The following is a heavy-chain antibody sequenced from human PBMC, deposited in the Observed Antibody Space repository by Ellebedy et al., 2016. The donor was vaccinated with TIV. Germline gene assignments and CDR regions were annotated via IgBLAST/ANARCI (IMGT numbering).Heavy chain of an antibody. Sequence: MPSETLSLTCTVSGSSIRSYYWSWIRQPPGKGLEWIGEINRSGSTNYNPSLKSRVTISVDTSKNQFSLKLSSVTAADTAVYYCARQGHSSGWYVGEYYFDYWGQGTLVTVSS. CDR1: GSSIRSYY. D-gene: IGHD6-19*01. CDR2: INRSGST. J-gene: IGHJ4*02. V-gene: IGHV4-34*01. CDR3: ARQGHSSGWYVGEYYFDY.